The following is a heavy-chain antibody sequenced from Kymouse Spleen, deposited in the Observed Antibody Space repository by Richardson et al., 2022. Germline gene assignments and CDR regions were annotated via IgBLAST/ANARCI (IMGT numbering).Heavy chain of an antibody. V-gene: IGHV3-9*01. D-gene: IGHD3-22*01. CDR2: ISWNSGSI. CDR3: AKDDSSGYYYFDY. J-gene: IGHJ4*02. Sequence: EVQLVESGGGLVQPGRSLRLSCAASGFTFDDYAMHWVRQAPGKGLEWVSGISWNSGSIGYADSVKGRFTISRDNAKNSLYLQMNSLRAEDTALYYCAKDDSSGYYYFDYWGQGTLVTVSS. CDR1: GFTFDDYA.